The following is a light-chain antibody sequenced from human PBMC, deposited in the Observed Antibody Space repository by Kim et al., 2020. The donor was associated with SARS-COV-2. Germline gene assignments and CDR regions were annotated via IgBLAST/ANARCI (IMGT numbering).Light chain of an antibody. Sequence: QSALTQPASVSGSPGQSITISCTGTSSDVGGYNYVSWYQQHPGKALRLMIYDVSNRPSGVSNRFSGSKSDNTASLTISGLQAEDEADYYCSSYTSSTTKVFGGGTQLTVL. J-gene: IGLJ2*01. V-gene: IGLV2-14*03. CDR2: DVS. CDR3: SSYTSSTTKV. CDR1: SSDVGGYNY.